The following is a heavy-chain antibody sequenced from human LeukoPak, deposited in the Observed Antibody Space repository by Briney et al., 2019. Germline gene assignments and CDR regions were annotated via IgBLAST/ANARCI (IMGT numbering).Heavy chain of an antibody. CDR3: ARVGDHFHWFLDL. V-gene: IGHV3-53*01. CDR1: GFTVSTNY. CDR2: LYSGSDT. D-gene: IGHD2-21*01. Sequence: GGSLRLSCAASGFTVSTNYMNWVRQAPGKGLEWVPILYSGSDTYYSDSVKGRFTISRDDSRNTLFLHMSSLKVEDTAIYFGARVGDHFHWFLDLWGRGTLVGVSS. J-gene: IGHJ2*01.